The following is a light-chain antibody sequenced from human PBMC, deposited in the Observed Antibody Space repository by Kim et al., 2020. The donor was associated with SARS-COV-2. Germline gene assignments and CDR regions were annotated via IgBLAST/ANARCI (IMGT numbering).Light chain of an antibody. J-gene: IGKJ5*01. CDR3: QQHNTYPIT. CDR2: AAS. V-gene: IGKV1-9*01. Sequence: IQLTQSPSSLSASVGDRVTITCRASQGISSSLAWYQQKPGKAPNLLIYAASTLQSGVPSRFSGSGSGTDFTLAISSLQPEDFATYYCQQHNTYPITFGQGTQLEIK. CDR1: QGISSS.